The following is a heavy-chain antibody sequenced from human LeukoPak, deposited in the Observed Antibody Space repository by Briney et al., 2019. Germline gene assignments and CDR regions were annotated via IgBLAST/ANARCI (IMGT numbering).Heavy chain of an antibody. CDR1: GGSISSSSYY. CDR2: INHSGST. D-gene: IGHD2-2*01. V-gene: IGHV4-39*07. Sequence: PSETLSLTCTVSGGSISSSSYYWSWIRQPPGKGLEWIGEINHSGSTNYNPSLKSRVTISVDTSKNQFSLKLSSVTAADTAVYYCASDCSSTSCHPRWGQGTLVTVSS. CDR3: ASDCSSTSCHPR. J-gene: IGHJ4*02.